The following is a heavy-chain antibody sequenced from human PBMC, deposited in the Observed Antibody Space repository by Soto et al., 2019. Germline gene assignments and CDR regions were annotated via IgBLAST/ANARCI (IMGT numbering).Heavy chain of an antibody. D-gene: IGHD6-19*01. CDR2: ISYDGSYK. J-gene: IGHJ6*02. V-gene: IGHV3-30-3*01. Sequence: GGSLRLSCAASGFTFSSYAMHWVRQAPGKGLEWVAVISYDGSYKYYADSVKGRFTISRDNSKNTLYLQMNSLRAEDTAVYYCARVGSGWDGSLRDHYYGMDVWGQGTTVTVSS. CDR1: GFTFSSYA. CDR3: ARVGSGWDGSLRDHYYGMDV.